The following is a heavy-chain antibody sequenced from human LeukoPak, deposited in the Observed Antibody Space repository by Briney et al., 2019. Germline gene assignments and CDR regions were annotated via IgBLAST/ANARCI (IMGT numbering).Heavy chain of an antibody. J-gene: IGHJ4*02. CDR3: ARGRVRRVVGAPLDY. Sequence: SETLSLTCAVYGGSFSGYYWSWTRQPPGKGLEWIGEINHSGSTNYNPSLKSRVTISVDTSKNQFSLKLSSVTAADTAVYYCARGRVRRVVGAPLDYWGQGTLVTVSS. V-gene: IGHV4-34*01. D-gene: IGHD1-26*01. CDR2: INHSGST. CDR1: GGSFSGYY.